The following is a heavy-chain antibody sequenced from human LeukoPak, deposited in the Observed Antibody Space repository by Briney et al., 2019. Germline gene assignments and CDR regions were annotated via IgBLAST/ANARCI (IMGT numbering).Heavy chain of an antibody. D-gene: IGHD1-14*01. V-gene: IGHV1-24*01. CDR1: GYTLTELS. CDR3: ATGRSDRSARRFDP. CDR2: FDPEDGET. J-gene: IGHJ5*02. Sequence: EASVKVSCKVSGYTLTELSMHWVRRAPGKGLEWMGGFDPEDGETIYAQKFQGRVTMTEDTSTDTAYMELSSLRSEDTAVYYCATGRSDRSARRFDPWGQGTLVTVSS.